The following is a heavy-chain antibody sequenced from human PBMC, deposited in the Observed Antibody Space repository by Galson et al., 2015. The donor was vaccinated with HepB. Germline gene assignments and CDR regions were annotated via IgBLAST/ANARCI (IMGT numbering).Heavy chain of an antibody. CDR2: ISAYNGNT. CDR1: GYTFTSYG. Sequence: SVKVSCKAYGYTFTSYGISWVRQAPGQGLEWMGWISAYNGNTNYAQKLQGRVTMTTDTSTSTAYMELRSLRSDDTAVYYCAREAVQQWLSVCAFDIWGQGTMVTVSS. CDR3: AREAVQQWLSVCAFDI. D-gene: IGHD6-19*01. V-gene: IGHV1-18*04. J-gene: IGHJ3*02.